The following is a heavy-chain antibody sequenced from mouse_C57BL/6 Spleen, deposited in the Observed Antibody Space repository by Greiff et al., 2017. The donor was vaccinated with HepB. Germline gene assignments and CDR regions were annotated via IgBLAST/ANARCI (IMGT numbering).Heavy chain of an antibody. Sequence: QVQLKQSGPELVTPGASVKISCKASGYAFSSSWMNWVKQRPGKGLEWIGRIYPGDGDTNYNGKFEGKATLTADKSSSTAYMQLSSLASEDSAVYFCASLLPFAYWGQGTLVTVSA. CDR3: ASLLPFAY. J-gene: IGHJ3*01. CDR2: IYPGDGDT. CDR1: GYAFSSSW. V-gene: IGHV1-82*01. D-gene: IGHD1-1*01.